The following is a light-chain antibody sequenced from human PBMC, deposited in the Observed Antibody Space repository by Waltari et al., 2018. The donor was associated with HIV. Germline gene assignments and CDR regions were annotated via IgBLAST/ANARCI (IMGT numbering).Light chain of an antibody. CDR3: YSRDTSGIHFV. CDR2: DDT. CDR1: ALPKKY. Sequence: SYELTQPPSVSVSPGQTARITCSGDALPKKYAYWYQQKSGQAPILVIYDDTKRPSGIPEGFSGSTSGTMATLTISGAQVEDEADYYCYSRDTSGIHFVFVTGTKVTVL. J-gene: IGLJ1*01. V-gene: IGLV3-10*01.